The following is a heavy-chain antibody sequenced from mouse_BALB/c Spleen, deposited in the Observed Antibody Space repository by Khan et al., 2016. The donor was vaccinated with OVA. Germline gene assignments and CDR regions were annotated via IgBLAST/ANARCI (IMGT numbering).Heavy chain of an antibody. CDR1: GFNIRDYY. Sequence: IQLVQSGAELVRPGALVKLSCKASGFNIRDYYMHWVKQRPDQGLELIGWIDPENGHTIYDPKFQGQASITADTSSNTAYLQLSSLTYEDTAAYYCARRGYGNYGLDYWGQGTLVTVSA. J-gene: IGHJ3*01. V-gene: IGHV14-1*02. D-gene: IGHD2-1*01. CDR2: IDPENGHT. CDR3: ARRGYGNYGLDY.